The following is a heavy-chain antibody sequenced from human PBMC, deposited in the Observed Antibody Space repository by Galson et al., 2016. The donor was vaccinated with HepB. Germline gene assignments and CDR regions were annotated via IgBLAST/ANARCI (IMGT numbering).Heavy chain of an antibody. CDR1: GFTFSSYA. D-gene: IGHD3-3*01. CDR3: ARDQYEFWSGYYTRGGYYGMDA. Sequence: SLRLSCAASGFTFSSYAMNWVRQAPGKGLEWVSYISSSSTTIYYADSVKGRFTISRDNAKNSLYLQMNSLRAEDTAVYYCARDQYEFWSGYYTRGGYYGMDAGGKGTTVTVSS. V-gene: IGHV3-48*01. J-gene: IGHJ6*04. CDR2: ISSSSTTI.